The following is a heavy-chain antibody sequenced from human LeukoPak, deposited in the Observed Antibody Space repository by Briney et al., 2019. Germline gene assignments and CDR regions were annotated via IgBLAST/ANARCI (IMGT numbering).Heavy chain of an antibody. D-gene: IGHD3-3*01. J-gene: IGHJ4*02. V-gene: IGHV3-23*01. CDR3: ARVLYYDLGYFDY. CDR1: GFTFSSYA. CDR2: ISGSGGST. Sequence: PGGSLRLSCAASGFTFSSYAMSWVRQAPGKGLEWVSAISGSGGSTYYADSVKGRFTISRDNSKNTLYLQMNSLRAEDTAVYYCARVLYYDLGYFDYWGQGTLVTVSS.